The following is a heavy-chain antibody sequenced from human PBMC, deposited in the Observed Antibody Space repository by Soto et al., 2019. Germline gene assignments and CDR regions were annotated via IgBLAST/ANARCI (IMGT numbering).Heavy chain of an antibody. Sequence: AGGSLRLSCAASGFTFSTYSMSWVRQAPGKGLEWVAHITASGVTTYYVDSVKGRFTISRYTSRNILYLKMNSLRAEDTALYYCAKCMQAYRNYAAHHIWRQGTMVTVSS. CDR2: ITASGVTT. J-gene: IGHJ3*02. D-gene: IGHD1-7*01. CDR1: GFTFSTYS. CDR3: AKCMQAYRNYAAHHI. V-gene: IGHV3-23*01.